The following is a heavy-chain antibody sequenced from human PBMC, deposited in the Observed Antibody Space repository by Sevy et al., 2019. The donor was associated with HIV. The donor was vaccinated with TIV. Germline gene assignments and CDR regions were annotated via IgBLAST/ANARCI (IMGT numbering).Heavy chain of an antibody. D-gene: IGHD2-2*01. Sequence: GGSLRLSCAASGFTFSSYWMHWVRQAPGKGLVWVSRINSDGSSTSYADSVKGRFTISRDNAKNTLYLQMNSLRAEDTAVYYCARDRAYCSSTSCYYYYYGMDVWGQGTTVTVSS. V-gene: IGHV3-74*01. CDR2: INSDGSST. J-gene: IGHJ6*02. CDR3: ARDRAYCSSTSCYYYYYGMDV. CDR1: GFTFSSYW.